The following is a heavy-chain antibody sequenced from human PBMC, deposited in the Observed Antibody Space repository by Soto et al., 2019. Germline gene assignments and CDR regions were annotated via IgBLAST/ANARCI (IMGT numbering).Heavy chain of an antibody. J-gene: IGHJ6*02. V-gene: IGHV1-18*04. D-gene: IGHD3-9*01. CDR3: SRYPHYFILTGRNYYGMDV. CDR2: ISAYNGNT. CDR1: GYTFTSYG. Sequence: QVQLVQSGAEVKKPGASVKVSCKASGYTFTSYGISWVRQAPGQVLEWMGWISAYNGNTNYAQKLQGRVTMTTDTSTSTAYMELRSLGSDDTAVYYCSRYPHYFILTGRNYYGMDVWGQGTTVTVSS.